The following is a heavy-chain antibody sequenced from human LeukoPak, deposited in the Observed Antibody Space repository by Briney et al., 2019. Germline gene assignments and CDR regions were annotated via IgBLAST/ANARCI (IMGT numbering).Heavy chain of an antibody. CDR2: IYHSGST. Sequence: SETLSLTCAVSGGSISSSNWWSWVRQPPGKGLEWIGEIYHSGSTNYNPSLKSRVTISVDKSKNQFSLKLSSVTAADTAVYYCARDRDGGDSSGYLDYWGQGTLVTVSS. CDR1: GGSISSSNW. V-gene: IGHV4-4*02. CDR3: ARDRDGGDSSGYLDY. D-gene: IGHD3-22*01. J-gene: IGHJ4*02.